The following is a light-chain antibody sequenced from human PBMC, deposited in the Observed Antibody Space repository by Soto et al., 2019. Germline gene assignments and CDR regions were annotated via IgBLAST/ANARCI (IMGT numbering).Light chain of an antibody. V-gene: IGKV3-15*01. J-gene: IGKJ4*01. CDR3: QEYDNWAPLT. CDR1: QSISSN. Sequence: EIVMTQSPATLSVSPGERATLSCRASQSISSNLAWYQQKPGQAPRLLIYVASTTATGVSARFSGSGPGTAFIVTISSLQSEDFAVNSAQEYDNWAPLTFGGGTKVVIK. CDR2: VAS.